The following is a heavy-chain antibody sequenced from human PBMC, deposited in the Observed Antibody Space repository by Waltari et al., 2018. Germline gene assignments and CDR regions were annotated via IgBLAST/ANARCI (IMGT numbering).Heavy chain of an antibody. CDR2: ISYDGSNK. J-gene: IGHJ6*02. Sequence: QVQLVESGGGVVQPGRSLRLACAASGCTFSRYAMHWVRQAPGTGLVCVAVISYDGSNKYYADSVKGRFTISRDNSKNTLYLQMNSLRAEDTAVYYCARGGGCSGGSCYSNYYYYYGMDVWGQGTTVTVSS. D-gene: IGHD2-15*01. CDR3: ARGGGCSGGSCYSNYYYYYGMDV. V-gene: IGHV3-30-3*01. CDR1: GCTFSRYA.